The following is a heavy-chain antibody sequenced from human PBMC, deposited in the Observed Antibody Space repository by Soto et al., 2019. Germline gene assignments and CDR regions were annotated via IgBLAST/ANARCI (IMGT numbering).Heavy chain of an antibody. V-gene: IGHV4-59*01. Sequence: SETLSLTCTVSGGSISSYYWSWIRQPPGKGLEWIGYIYYSGSTNYNPSLKSRVTISVDTSKNQFSLKLSSVTAADTAVYYCASGGYVLEGFSGYFQHWGQGTLVTVSS. CDR2: IYYSGST. CDR3: ASGGYVLEGFSGYFQH. D-gene: IGHD1-26*01. CDR1: GGSISSYY. J-gene: IGHJ1*01.